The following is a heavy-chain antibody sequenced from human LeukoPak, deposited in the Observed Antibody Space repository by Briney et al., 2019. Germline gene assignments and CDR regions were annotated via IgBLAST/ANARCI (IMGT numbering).Heavy chain of an antibody. CDR3: AKDKNYDILTGYFESPNWYFDL. CDR2: IYTRGST. V-gene: IGHV4-4*07. D-gene: IGHD3-9*01. Sequence: PSETLSLTCTVSGGSISSYYWSWIRQPAGEGLEWIGRIYTRGSTNYNPSLKSRVTMSVDTSKNQFSLKLSSVTAADTAVYYCAKDKNYDILTGYFESPNWYFDLWGRGTLVTVSS. CDR1: GGSISSYY. J-gene: IGHJ2*01.